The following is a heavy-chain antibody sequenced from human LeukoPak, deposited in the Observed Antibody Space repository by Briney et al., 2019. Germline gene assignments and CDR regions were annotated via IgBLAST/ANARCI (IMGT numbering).Heavy chain of an antibody. CDR1: GFTFSSYA. D-gene: IGHD6-13*01. Sequence: PGGSLRLSCAASGFTFSSYAMSWVRQAPGKGLEWVSAISGSGGSTYYADSVKGRFTISRDNSKNTLYLQMNSLRAEDTAVYYCAKDTRATIAAAGKFDYWGQGTLVTVSS. CDR3: AKDTRATIAAAGKFDY. J-gene: IGHJ4*02. CDR2: ISGSGGST. V-gene: IGHV3-23*01.